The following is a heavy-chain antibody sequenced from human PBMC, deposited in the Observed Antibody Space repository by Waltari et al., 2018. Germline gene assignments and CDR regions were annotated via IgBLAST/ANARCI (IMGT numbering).Heavy chain of an antibody. V-gene: IGHV4-39*07. CDR3: ARVPVQGVIMGGYYYYGMDV. Sequence: QLQLQESGPGLVKPSETLSLTCTVSGGSISSSSYYWGWIRQPPGKELEWIGRIYYSGSTYYNPALKSRVTISVDTAKNHLSRKLSSVTAADTAVYYCARVPVQGVIMGGYYYYGMDVWGQGTTVTVSS. J-gene: IGHJ6*02. D-gene: IGHD3-10*01. CDR1: GGSISSSSYY. CDR2: IYYSGST.